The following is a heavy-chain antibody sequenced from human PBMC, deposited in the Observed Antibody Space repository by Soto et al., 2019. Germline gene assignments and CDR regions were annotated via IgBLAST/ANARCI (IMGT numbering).Heavy chain of an antibody. CDR3: ARPSKTVGATPLPSYGMDV. Sequence: GASVKVSCKASGGTFSSYAISWVRQAPGQGLEWMGGIIPIFGTANYAQKFQGRVTITADESTSTAYMELSSLRSEDTAVYYCARPSKTVGATPLPSYGMDVWGQGTTVTVSS. CDR1: GGTFSSYA. CDR2: IIPIFGTA. D-gene: IGHD1-26*01. J-gene: IGHJ6*02. V-gene: IGHV1-69*13.